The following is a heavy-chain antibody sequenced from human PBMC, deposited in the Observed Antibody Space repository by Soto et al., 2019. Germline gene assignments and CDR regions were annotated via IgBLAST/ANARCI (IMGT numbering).Heavy chain of an antibody. Sequence: HPGGSLRLSCEASGFTFTAYGMHWVRQAPGKGLEWVAVISYDGSNKYYADSVKGRFTLSRDNSKYMLYLQMNSLRPDDTAVYYCARALGYNYGDRDHYYGMDVWGQGTRVTVSS. J-gene: IGHJ6*02. D-gene: IGHD5-18*01. CDR1: GFTFTAYG. CDR3: ARALGYNYGDRDHYYGMDV. CDR2: ISYDGSNK. V-gene: IGHV3-30-3*01.